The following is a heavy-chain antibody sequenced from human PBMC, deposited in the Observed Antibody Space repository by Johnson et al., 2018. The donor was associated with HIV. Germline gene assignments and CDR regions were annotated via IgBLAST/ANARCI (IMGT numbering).Heavy chain of an antibody. CDR1: GFTFSSYA. Sequence: VQVVESGGGLVQPGRSLRLSCAASGFTFSSYAMSWVRQAPGKGLEWVAFIRYDGSNKYYADSVKGRFTISRDNSKNTLYLQMHRLRAEYTAGYYCARASRSWYFAFDIWGQGTMVTVSS. V-gene: IGHV3-33*08. CDR2: IRYDGSNK. J-gene: IGHJ3*02. D-gene: IGHD6-13*01. CDR3: ARASRSWYFAFDI.